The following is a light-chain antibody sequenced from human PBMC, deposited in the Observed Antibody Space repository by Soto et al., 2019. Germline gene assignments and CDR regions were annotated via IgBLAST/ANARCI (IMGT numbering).Light chain of an antibody. CDR2: AAS. Sequence: DIQMTQSPSSLSASVGDRVSITCRASQSVSNYLNWYQQKPGKAPKLLVYAASSLQGGVPSRFSGSGSGTDFTLTISSLQPEDFATYYCQQIYSTPFTFGPGTKWISN. J-gene: IGKJ3*01. V-gene: IGKV1-39*01. CDR1: QSVSNY. CDR3: QQIYSTPFT.